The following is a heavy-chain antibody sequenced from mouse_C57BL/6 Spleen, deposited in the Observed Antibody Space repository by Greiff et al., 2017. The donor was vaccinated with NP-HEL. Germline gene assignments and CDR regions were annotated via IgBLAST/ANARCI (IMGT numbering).Heavy chain of an antibody. D-gene: IGHD3-3*01. CDR1: GYTFTSYW. V-gene: IGHV1-74*01. CDR2: IHPSDSDT. CDR3: AIEDGDGAWFAY. J-gene: IGHJ3*01. Sequence: QVQLQQPGAELVKPGASVKVSCKASGYTFTSYWMHWVKQRPGQGLEWIGRIHPSDSDTNYNQKFKGKATLTVDKSSSTAYMQLSSLTSEDSAVYYCAIEDGDGAWFAYWGQGTLVTVSA.